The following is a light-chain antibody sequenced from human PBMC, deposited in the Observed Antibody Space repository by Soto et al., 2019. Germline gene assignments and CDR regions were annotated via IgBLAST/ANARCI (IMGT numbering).Light chain of an antibody. CDR3: NSYTSSSTLLYV. CDR1: SSDVGGYND. CDR2: AVS. J-gene: IGLJ1*01. V-gene: IGLV2-14*03. Sequence: QPVLTQPASVSGSPGQSVTISCTGTSSDVGGYNDVSWFQHHPGKAPKLLIYAVSDRPSGVSNRFSGSKSGNTASLTISGLQAEDEADYYCNSYTSSSTLLYVFGTGTKLTVL.